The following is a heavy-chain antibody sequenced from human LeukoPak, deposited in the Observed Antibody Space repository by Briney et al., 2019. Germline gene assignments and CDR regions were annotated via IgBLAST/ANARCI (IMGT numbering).Heavy chain of an antibody. CDR2: IYYGGST. CDR3: ARGGNWGLIAVDY. D-gene: IGHD6-19*01. V-gene: IGHV4-39*07. Sequence: SETLSLTCTVSGGSLSSSTYYWGWIRQPPGKGLEWIGSIYYGGSTYYNSSLKSRVTISVDISKNQFSLKVSSVTAADTAVYYCARGGNWGLIAVDYWGQGTLVTVSS. J-gene: IGHJ4*02. CDR1: GGSLSSSTYY.